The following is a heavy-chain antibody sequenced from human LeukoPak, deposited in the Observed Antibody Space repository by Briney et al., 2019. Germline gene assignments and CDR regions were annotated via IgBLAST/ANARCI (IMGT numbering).Heavy chain of an antibody. CDR1: GFTFSSYW. CDR2: ISTDGSST. D-gene: IGHD3-10*01. V-gene: IGHV3-74*01. Sequence: GGSLRLSCAASGFTFSSYWMHWVRQAPGKGLVWVSRISTDGSSTSYADFVKGRFTISRDNAKNTLFLQMNSLRAEDAAVYYCARDFLWGSGSRWGQGTLVTVSS. J-gene: IGHJ4*02. CDR3: ARDFLWGSGSR.